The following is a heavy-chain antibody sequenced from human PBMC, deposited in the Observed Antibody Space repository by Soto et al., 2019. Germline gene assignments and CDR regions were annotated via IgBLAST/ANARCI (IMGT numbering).Heavy chain of an antibody. CDR2: INHSGST. Sequence: SETLSLTCAVYGGSFSGYYWSWIRQPPGKGLEWIGEINHSGSTNYNPSLKSRVTISVDTSKNQFSLKLSSVTAADTAVYYCARGLTVTSTRVPFDPWGQGTLVTVYS. CDR1: GGSFSGYY. V-gene: IGHV4-34*01. J-gene: IGHJ5*02. CDR3: ARGLTVTSTRVPFDP. D-gene: IGHD4-17*01.